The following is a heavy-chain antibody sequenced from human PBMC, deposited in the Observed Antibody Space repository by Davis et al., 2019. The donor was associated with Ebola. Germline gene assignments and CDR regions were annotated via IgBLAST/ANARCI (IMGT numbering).Heavy chain of an antibody. V-gene: IGHV1-69*06. CDR3: ATASSDYHYYYAMDV. CDR2: IIYIFGAP. D-gene: IGHD3-22*01. J-gene: IGHJ6*02. CDR1: GYTFTGYY. Sequence: AASVKVSCKAYGYTFTGYYIHWVRQAPGQGLEWMGWIIYIFGAPNYAQKFQGRVTITADKSTSTAYLELSSLRSEDTAVYYCATASSDYHYYYAMDVWGQGTTVTVSS.